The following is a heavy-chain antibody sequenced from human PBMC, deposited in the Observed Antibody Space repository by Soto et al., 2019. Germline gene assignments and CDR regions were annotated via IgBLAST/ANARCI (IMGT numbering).Heavy chain of an antibody. J-gene: IGHJ6*02. CDR1: GYSFTSYW. Sequence: EVQLVQSGAEVKKPGESLKISCKGSGYSFTSYWIGWVRQMPGKGLEWMGIIYPGDSDTRYSPSFQGQVTISADKSISTAYLQWSSLKASDTAMYYCARRPRYCSGGSCYSDYYGMDVWGQGTTVTVSS. CDR2: IYPGDSDT. CDR3: ARRPRYCSGGSCYSDYYGMDV. V-gene: IGHV5-51*01. D-gene: IGHD2-15*01.